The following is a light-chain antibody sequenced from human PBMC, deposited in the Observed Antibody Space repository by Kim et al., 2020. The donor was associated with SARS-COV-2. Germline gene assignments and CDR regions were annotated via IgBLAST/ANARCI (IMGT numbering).Light chain of an antibody. V-gene: IGLV1-47*01. CDR2: RNN. Sequence: GQRVTIACYESSTSIGSNPVYWYQQLPGTAPKLLIYRNNQRPSGVPDRFSGSKSGTSASLAISGLRSEDEADYYCAAWDDSLSGRVFGGGTQLTVL. CDR1: STSIGSNP. CDR3: AAWDDSLSGRV. J-gene: IGLJ3*02.